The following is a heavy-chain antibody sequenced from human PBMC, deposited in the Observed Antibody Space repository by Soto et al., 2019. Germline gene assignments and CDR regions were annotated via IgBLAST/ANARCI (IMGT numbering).Heavy chain of an antibody. V-gene: IGHV1-69*10. CDR3: ARGGVDVVATSAFDY. CDR1: GLTHSSYA. D-gene: IGHD5-12*01. J-gene: IGHJ4*02. CDR2: INPILGKP. Sequence: SVKVSCKASGLTHSSYAISWVRQAPGQGPEWMGGINPILGKPDYAPKFQGRVTIIADESTSTVYMDLGSLRSEDTAMYYCARGGVDVVATSAFDYWGQGTLVTVSS.